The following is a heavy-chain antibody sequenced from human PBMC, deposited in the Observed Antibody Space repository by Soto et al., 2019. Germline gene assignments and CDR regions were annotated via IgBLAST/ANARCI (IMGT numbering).Heavy chain of an antibody. Sequence: EVQLLESGGGLVQPGGSLRLSCAASGFTFSSYAMSCARQAPGKGLEWVSAISGSGGSTYYADSVKGRFTISRDNSKNTLYLQMNSLRAEDTAAYYCAKDLGDYIWGSYRPFDYWGQGTLVTVSS. CDR1: GFTFSSYA. D-gene: IGHD3-16*02. J-gene: IGHJ4*02. CDR3: AKDLGDYIWGSYRPFDY. CDR2: ISGSGGST. V-gene: IGHV3-23*01.